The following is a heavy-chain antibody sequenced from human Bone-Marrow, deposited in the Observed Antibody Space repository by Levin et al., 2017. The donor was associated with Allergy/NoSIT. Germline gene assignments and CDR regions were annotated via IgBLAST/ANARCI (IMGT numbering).Heavy chain of an antibody. CDR1: GASITTHY. J-gene: IGHJ3*01. CDR2: VSYSGST. Sequence: PSETLSLTCTVSGASITTHYWSWIRQPPGKGLEWIGFVSYSGSTKYSPSLKSRVTISADMYTNQFSLKLSSVTAADTAVYYCARGREIQLWRTSFHFWGQGTSVTVSS. D-gene: IGHD5-18*01. CDR3: ARGREIQLWRTSFHF. V-gene: IGHV4-59*11.